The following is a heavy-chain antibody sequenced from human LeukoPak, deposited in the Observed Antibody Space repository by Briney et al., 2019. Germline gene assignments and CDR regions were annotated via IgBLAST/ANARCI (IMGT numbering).Heavy chain of an antibody. CDR2: FHYSGST. CDR1: GYSISSAYY. Sequence: SETLSLSCTVSGYSISSAYYWGWIRQSPGKGLEWIGSFHYSGSTSYNPSLKSRVTISVDSSKNQFSLRLSSVTAADTAVYYCARGFWSRYYDYWGQGTLVTVSS. D-gene: IGHD2-8*02. J-gene: IGHJ4*02. CDR3: ARGFWSRYYDY. V-gene: IGHV4-38-2*02.